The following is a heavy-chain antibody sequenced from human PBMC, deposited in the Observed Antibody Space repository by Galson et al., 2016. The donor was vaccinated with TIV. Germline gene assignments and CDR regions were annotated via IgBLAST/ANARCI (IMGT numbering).Heavy chain of an antibody. J-gene: IGHJ4*02. D-gene: IGHD3-9*01. Sequence: SLRLSCAASGFTFSAYNMVWVRQAPGKGLQWISFIDASANALSYADSVRGRFTVSRSNAKKSIFLQMHSLRDEDTAVYFCAGVGILTGQPVNPFDRWGQGTLVTVSS. CDR1: GFTFSAYN. CDR3: AGVGILTGQPVNPFDR. V-gene: IGHV3-48*02. CDR2: IDASANAL.